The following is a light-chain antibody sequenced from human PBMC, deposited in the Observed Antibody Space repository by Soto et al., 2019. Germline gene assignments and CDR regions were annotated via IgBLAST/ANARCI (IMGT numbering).Light chain of an antibody. Sequence: QSVLTQPASVSGSPGQSITISCTGTSSDVADYNYVSWYQQHPGKAPKLMIYGVSNRPSGVSNRFSGSKSDNAASLTISGLQAEDEADYYCNSYTKTNTWVFGTGTKVTVL. J-gene: IGLJ1*01. CDR3: NSYTKTNTWV. CDR1: SSDVADYNY. CDR2: GVS. V-gene: IGLV2-14*01.